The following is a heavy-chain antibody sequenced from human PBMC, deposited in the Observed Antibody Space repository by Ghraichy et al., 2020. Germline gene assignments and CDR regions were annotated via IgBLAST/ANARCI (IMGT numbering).Heavy chain of an antibody. V-gene: IGHV3-21*01. J-gene: IGHJ5*02. CDR1: GFTFSSYS. CDR3: ARDDTYGSGSYYKS. D-gene: IGHD3-10*01. CDR2: ISSSSSYI. Sequence: LSLTCAASGFTFSSYSMNWVRQAPGKGLEWVSSISSSSSYIYYADSVKGRFTISRDNAKNSLYLQMNSLRAEDTAVYYCARDDTYGSGSYYKSWGQGTLVTVSS.